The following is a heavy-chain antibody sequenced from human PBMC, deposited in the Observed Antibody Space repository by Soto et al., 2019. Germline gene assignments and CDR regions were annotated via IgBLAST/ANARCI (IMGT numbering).Heavy chain of an antibody. CDR1: GGSFSGYY. D-gene: IGHD2-2*01. CDR3: ARGLDVVVPAASGPFDY. Sequence: QVQLQQWGAGLLKPSETLSLTCAVYGGSFSGYYWSWIRQPPGKGLEWIGEINHSGSTNYNPSLKRRVTISVDTSKTQFSLKLSSVTASDTAVYYCARGLDVVVPAASGPFDYWGQGTLVTVSS. J-gene: IGHJ4*02. CDR2: INHSGST. V-gene: IGHV4-34*01.